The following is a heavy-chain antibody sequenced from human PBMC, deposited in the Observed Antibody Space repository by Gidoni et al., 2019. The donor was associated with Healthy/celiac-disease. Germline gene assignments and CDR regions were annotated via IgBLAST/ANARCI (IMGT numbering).Heavy chain of an antibody. CDR2: IYHSGST. CDR3: AREVPSAFFDY. Sequence: LEWIGYIYHSGSTYYNPSLKSRVTISVDRSKNQFSLKLSSVTAADTAVYYCAREVPSAFFDYWGQGTLVTVSS. D-gene: IGHD1-1*01. V-gene: IGHV4-30-2*01. J-gene: IGHJ4*02.